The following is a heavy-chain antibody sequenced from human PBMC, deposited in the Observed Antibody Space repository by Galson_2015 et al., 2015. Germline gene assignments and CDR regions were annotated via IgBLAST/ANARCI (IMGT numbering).Heavy chain of an antibody. V-gene: IGHV3-7*04. CDR1: GFTFSEHW. CDR3: ARDRSSGWYSRASDY. CDR2: IHEDGSEK. Sequence: SLRLSCAASGFTFSEHWMSWVRRAPGKGLEWVAKIHEDGSEKYYVDSVKGRFTISRDNAKNSLYLQMNSLRAEDTAVYYCARDRSSGWYSRASDYWGQGTLVTVSS. D-gene: IGHD6-19*01. J-gene: IGHJ4*02.